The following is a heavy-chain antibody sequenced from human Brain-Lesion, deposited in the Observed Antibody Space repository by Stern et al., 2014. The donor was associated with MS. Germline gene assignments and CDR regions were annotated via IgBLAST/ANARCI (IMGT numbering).Heavy chain of an antibody. V-gene: IGHV1-24*01. Sequence: QMQLVQSGAEVKKPGASVKLPCKVSGYTLTELSMHWVRQAPRKGLEWMGGFDPEDGETIYAQKFQGRVPMTEDTSTDTAYMELSSLRSEDTAVYYCATLSPGAGGNYYRHFDYWGQGTLVTVSS. CDR2: FDPEDGET. CDR1: GYTLTELS. D-gene: IGHD1-26*01. J-gene: IGHJ4*02. CDR3: ATLSPGAGGNYYRHFDY.